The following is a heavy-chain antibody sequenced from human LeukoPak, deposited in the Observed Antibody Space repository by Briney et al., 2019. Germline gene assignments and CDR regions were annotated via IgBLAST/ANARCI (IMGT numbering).Heavy chain of an antibody. V-gene: IGHV4-59*08. D-gene: IGHD2-21*01. CDR1: GGSISSYY. J-gene: IGHJ3*02. CDR2: IYYSGST. Sequence: SETLSLTCTVSGGSISSYYWSWIRQPPGKGLDRIGYIYYSGSTNYNPSLKSRVTISVDTSKNQFSLKLSSVTAADTAVYYCARQAPFLKSAFDIWGQGTMVTVSS. CDR3: ARQAPFLKSAFDI.